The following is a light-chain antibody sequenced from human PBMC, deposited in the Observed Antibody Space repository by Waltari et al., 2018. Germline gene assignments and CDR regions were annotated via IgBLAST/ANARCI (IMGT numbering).Light chain of an antibody. CDR3: QQYNSWPFT. CDR1: QGISSY. CDR2: AAS. Sequence: AIRITQSPSSLSASTGDRVTITCRASQGISSYLAWYQQKPGKAPKVLIYAASTLQSGVPSRFSGSGSGTEFTLTIDSLQSEDFAVYFCQQYNSWPFTFGPGTQVDIK. V-gene: IGKV1-8*01. J-gene: IGKJ3*01.